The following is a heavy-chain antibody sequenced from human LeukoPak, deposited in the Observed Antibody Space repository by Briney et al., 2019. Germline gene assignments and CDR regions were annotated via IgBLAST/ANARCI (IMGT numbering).Heavy chain of an antibody. CDR1: GYTFTGYY. CDR3: ARGTLGYDSTAFDI. CDR2: INPNSGGT. Sequence: ASVKVSCKASGYTFTGYYMHWVRQAPGQGLEWMGWINPNSGGTNYAQKFQGRVTMTRDTSISTAYMELSRLRSDDTAVYYCARGTLGYDSTAFDIWGQGTMVTVSS. D-gene: IGHD3-22*01. V-gene: IGHV1-2*02. J-gene: IGHJ3*02.